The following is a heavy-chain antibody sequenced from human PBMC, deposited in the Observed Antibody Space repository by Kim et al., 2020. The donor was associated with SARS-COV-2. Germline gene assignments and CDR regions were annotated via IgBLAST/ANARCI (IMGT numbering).Heavy chain of an antibody. CDR3: ARQGYGSGHDYYYGMDV. CDR1: GYSFTSYW. CDR2: IYPGDSDT. Sequence: GESLKISCKGSGYSFTSYWIGWVRQMPGKGLEWMGIIYPGDSDTRYSPSFQGQVTISADKSISTAYLQWSSLKASDTAMYYCARQGYGSGHDYYYGMDVWGQGTTVTVSS. V-gene: IGHV5-51*01. J-gene: IGHJ6*02. D-gene: IGHD3-10*01.